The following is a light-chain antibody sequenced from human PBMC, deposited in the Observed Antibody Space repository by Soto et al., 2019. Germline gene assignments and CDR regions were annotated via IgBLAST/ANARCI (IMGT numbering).Light chain of an antibody. CDR2: GVT. CDR1: ISDVGGYNY. J-gene: IGLJ3*02. CDR3: SSVASISTLV. V-gene: IGLV2-14*01. Sequence: QSALTQPASVSGSPGQSITISCTGTISDVGGYNYVSWYQQHPGKAPQLMIYGVTNRPAGVSSRFSGSKAGNTAFLTTSGLPAEDEADYYCSSVASISTLVFGGGTKLTVL.